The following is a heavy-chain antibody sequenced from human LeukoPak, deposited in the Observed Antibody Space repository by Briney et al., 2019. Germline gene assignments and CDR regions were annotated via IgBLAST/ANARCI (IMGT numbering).Heavy chain of an antibody. Sequence: ASVKVSCKASGYTFTSYGISWVRQAPGQGLEWMGWISAYNGNTNYAQKLQGRVTMTTDTSTSTAYMELRSLRSDDTAVYYCATTVAYCSGGSCQGNWFDPWGQGTLVTVFS. CDR1: GYTFTSYG. V-gene: IGHV1-18*01. J-gene: IGHJ5*02. CDR3: ATTVAYCSGGSCQGNWFDP. CDR2: ISAYNGNT. D-gene: IGHD2-15*01.